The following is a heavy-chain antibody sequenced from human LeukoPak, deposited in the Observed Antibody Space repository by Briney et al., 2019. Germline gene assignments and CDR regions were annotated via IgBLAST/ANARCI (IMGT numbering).Heavy chain of an antibody. V-gene: IGHV2-5*02. Sequence: SGPTLVNPTQTRTLTCTFSGFSLSTSGVGGGWIRQPPGKALEWLALIYWDDDKRYSPSLKSMLTITKDTSKNQRVLTMTNMDPVDTATYYCAHSYCSSTSCYAFDIWGQGTMVTVSS. CDR3: AHSYCSSTSCYAFDI. CDR2: IYWDDDK. J-gene: IGHJ3*02. CDR1: GFSLSTSGVG. D-gene: IGHD2-2*01.